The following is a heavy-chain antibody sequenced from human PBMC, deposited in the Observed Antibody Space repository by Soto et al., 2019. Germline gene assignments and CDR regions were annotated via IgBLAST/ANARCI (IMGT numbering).Heavy chain of an antibody. CDR2: ISPYNGNT. CDR1: GYTFTSYG. Sequence: ASVKVSCKASGYTFTSYGVSWVRQAPGQGLEWMGWISPYNGNTNYAQKFQGRVTMTTDTSTSTTYMELRSLRSDDTAVYYCARGGSGYNNVDYWGQGTLVTVSS. J-gene: IGHJ4*02. D-gene: IGHD5-12*01. V-gene: IGHV1-18*01. CDR3: ARGGSGYNNVDY.